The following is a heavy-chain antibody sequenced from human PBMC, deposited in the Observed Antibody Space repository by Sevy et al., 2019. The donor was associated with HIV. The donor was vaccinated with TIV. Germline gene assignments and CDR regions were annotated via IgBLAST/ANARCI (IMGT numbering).Heavy chain of an antibody. V-gene: IGHV1-18*01. CDR1: GYTFTSYG. CDR2: ISAYNGNT. D-gene: IGHD2-2*01. J-gene: IGHJ6*03. CDR3: ARLSPIVVVPAADYYYMDV. Sequence: ASVKVSCKASGYTFTSYGISWVRQAPGQGLEWMGWISAYNGNTNYAQKLQGRVTMTTDTSTSTAYMELRSLRSDDTAVYYCARLSPIVVVPAADYYYMDVWGKGTTVTVSS.